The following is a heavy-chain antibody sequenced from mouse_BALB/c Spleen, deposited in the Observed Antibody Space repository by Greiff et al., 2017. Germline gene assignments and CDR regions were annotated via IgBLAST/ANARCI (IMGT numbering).Heavy chain of an antibody. CDR2: INPGSGGT. D-gene: IGHD2-13*01. Sequence: LQESGAELVRPGTSVKVSCKASGYAFTNYLIEWVKQRPGQGLEWIGVINPGSGGTNYNEKFKGKATLTADKSSSTAYMQLSSLTSDDSAVYFCARDYSAMDYWGQGTSVTVSS. V-gene: IGHV1-54*01. CDR3: ARDYSAMDY. J-gene: IGHJ4*01. CDR1: GYAFTNYL.